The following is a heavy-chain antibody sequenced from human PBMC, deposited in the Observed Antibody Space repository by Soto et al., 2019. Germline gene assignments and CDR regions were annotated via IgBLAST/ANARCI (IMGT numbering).Heavy chain of an antibody. CDR3: VGQYMVAARNSPYYLDL. J-gene: IGHJ4*02. V-gene: IGHV5-10-1*01. D-gene: IGHD2-15*01. CDR1: GYSFINYW. Sequence: HGESLKISCKGSGYSFINYWINWVRQMPDKGLEWMGRIDPRDSYTNYSPSFQGHVTISIDKSINTAYLQWSSLKASDTAIHYCVGQYMVAARNSPYYLDLWGQGILVTVPQ. CDR2: IDPRDSYT.